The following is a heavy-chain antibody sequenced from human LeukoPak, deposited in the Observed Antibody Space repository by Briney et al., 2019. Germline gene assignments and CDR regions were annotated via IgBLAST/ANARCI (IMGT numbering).Heavy chain of an antibody. CDR3: ARHHQTIEWLRLTREYYYYYYMDV. Sequence: PSETLSLTCTVSGGSITSSSYYWGWIRQPPGKGLEWIGSIYYSGSTYYNPSLKSRVTISVDTSKNQFSLKLSSVTAADTAVYYCARHHQTIEWLRLTREYYYYYYMDVWGKGTTVTVSS. CDR2: IYYSGST. V-gene: IGHV4-39*07. CDR1: GGSITSSSYY. D-gene: IGHD5-12*01. J-gene: IGHJ6*03.